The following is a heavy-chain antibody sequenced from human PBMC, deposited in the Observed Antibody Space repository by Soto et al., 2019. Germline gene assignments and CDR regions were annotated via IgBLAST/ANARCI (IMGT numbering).Heavy chain of an antibody. V-gene: IGHV3-23*01. D-gene: IGHD4-17*01. CDR3: AREEGATVANNWFDS. J-gene: IGHJ5*01. CDR1: GFTLSIHA. Sequence: EVQLLEPGGGLVQPGGSLRLSCAVSGFTLSIHASIWVRQGPGKGLEWVSGIDSDGRTFYADSVKGRFTISRDNSKNALYLQMNSLRAEDTAVYYCAREEGATVANNWFDSWGQGALVTVSS. CDR2: IDSDGRT.